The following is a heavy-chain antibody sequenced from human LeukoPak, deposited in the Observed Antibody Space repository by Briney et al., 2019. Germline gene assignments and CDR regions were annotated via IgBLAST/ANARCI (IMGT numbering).Heavy chain of an antibody. CDR3: AKDLGLWFGETLFDY. Sequence: GGSLRLSCASSGFTFSSYAMSWVRQAPGKGLEWVSAISGSGGSTYYADSVKGRFTISRDNSKNTLYLQMNSLRAEDTAVYYCAKDLGLWFGETLFDYWGQGTLVTVSS. CDR2: ISGSGGST. CDR1: GFTFSSYA. J-gene: IGHJ4*02. D-gene: IGHD3-10*01. V-gene: IGHV3-23*01.